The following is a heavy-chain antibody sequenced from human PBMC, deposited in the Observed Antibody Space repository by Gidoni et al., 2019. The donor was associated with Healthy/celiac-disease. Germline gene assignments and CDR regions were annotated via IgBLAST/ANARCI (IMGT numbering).Heavy chain of an antibody. J-gene: IGHJ6*02. CDR2: ISYDGSNK. V-gene: IGHV3-30*18. Sequence: QVPLVESGGGVVQPGRSLRLSCSASGFTLSSYGLHWVRQAPGKGLEWVAVISYDGSNKYYADSVKGRFTISRDNSKNTLYLQMNSLRAEDTAVYYCAKDQGDYDFWSGPLYGMDVWGQGTTVTVSS. CDR1: GFTLSSYG. D-gene: IGHD3-3*01. CDR3: AKDQGDYDFWSGPLYGMDV.